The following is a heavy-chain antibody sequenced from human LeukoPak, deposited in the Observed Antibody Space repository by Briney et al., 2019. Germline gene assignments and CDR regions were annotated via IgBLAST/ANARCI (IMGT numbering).Heavy chain of an antibody. CDR1: GGSFSGYY. CDR2: INHSGST. D-gene: IGHD3-10*01. CDR3: AKEGMIRGVIDY. J-gene: IGHJ4*02. Sequence: SETLSLTCAVYGGSFSGYYWSWIRQPPGKGLEWIGEINHSGSTNYNPSLKSRVTMSLDTSKNQLSLKLNSVTAADTAVYYCAKEGMIRGVIDYWGQGALVTVSS. V-gene: IGHV4-34*01.